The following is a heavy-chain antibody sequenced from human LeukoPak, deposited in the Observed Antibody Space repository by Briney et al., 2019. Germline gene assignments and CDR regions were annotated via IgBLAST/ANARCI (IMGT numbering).Heavy chain of an antibody. CDR2: ISSSSSYI. V-gene: IGHV3-21*01. CDR1: GFTFSSYS. CDR3: ARAPSSSYSGMDV. Sequence: PGGSLRLSCAASGFTFSSYSMNWVRQAPGKGLEWVSSISSSSSYIYYADSVKGRFTISRDNAKNSLYLQINSLRAEDTAVYYCARAPSSSYSGMDVWGQGTTVTVSS. D-gene: IGHD6-6*01. J-gene: IGHJ6*02.